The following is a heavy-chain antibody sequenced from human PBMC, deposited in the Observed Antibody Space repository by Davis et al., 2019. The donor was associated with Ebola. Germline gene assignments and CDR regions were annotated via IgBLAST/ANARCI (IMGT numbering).Heavy chain of an antibody. J-gene: IGHJ6*03. D-gene: IGHD4-11*01. CDR1: EFTFSSYA. Sequence: PGGSLRLSCAASEFTFSSYAMHWVRQAPGKGLEWVAVISYDGNDKYYADSVKGRFTISRDNSKNTLYLQMNSLRAEDTAVYYCARDSDYSNDSDLYYYYNYMDVWGKGTTVTVSS. CDR3: ARDSDYSNDSDLYYYYNYMDV. CDR2: ISYDGNDK. V-gene: IGHV3-30-3*01.